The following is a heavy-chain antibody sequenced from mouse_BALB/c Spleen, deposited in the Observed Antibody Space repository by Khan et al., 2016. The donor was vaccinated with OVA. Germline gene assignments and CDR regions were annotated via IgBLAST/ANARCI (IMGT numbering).Heavy chain of an antibody. Sequence: LQESGPGVVKPSQSLSLTCTVTGYSITSGYGWNWIRQFPGNKLEWMGYISYSGSTNYNPSLKSRISITRDTSKNQFFLQLNSVTTEDTATYYCARTARIKYWGQGTTLTVSS. CDR1: GYSITSGYG. J-gene: IGHJ2*01. CDR3: ARTARIKY. V-gene: IGHV3-2*02. D-gene: IGHD1-2*01. CDR2: ISYSGST.